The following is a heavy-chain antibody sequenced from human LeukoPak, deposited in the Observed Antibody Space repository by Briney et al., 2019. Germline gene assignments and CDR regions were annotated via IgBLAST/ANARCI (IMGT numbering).Heavy chain of an antibody. J-gene: IGHJ6*02. V-gene: IGHV4-59*01. D-gene: IGHD1-26*01. CDR1: GGSISSYY. CDR2: IYYSGST. Sequence: PSETLSLTCTVSGGSISSYYWSWIRQPPGKGLEWIGYIYYSGSTNYNPSLKSRVTISVDTSKNQFSLKLSSVTAADTAVYYCARVTRSGSYYYYYGMDVWGQGTTVTVSS. CDR3: ARVTRSGSYYYYYGMDV.